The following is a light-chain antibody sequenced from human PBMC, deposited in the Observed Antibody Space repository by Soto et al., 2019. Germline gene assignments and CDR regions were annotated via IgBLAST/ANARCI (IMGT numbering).Light chain of an antibody. Sequence: EIVMTQSPDTLSVSPGETTTLSCRASQSVSSDLAWYQQKPGRAPRLLIYGASTRDTGIPARFIGSGSGTDFNLTLSIKQSEDFTVYFCQQYKNCHRTPFGQGTKMEI. CDR1: QSVSSD. V-gene: IGKV3D-15*01. CDR3: QQYKNCHRTP. CDR2: GAS. J-gene: IGKJ1*01.